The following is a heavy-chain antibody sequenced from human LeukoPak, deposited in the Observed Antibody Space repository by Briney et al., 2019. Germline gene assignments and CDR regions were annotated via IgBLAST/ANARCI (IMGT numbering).Heavy chain of an antibody. Sequence: PSETLSLTCTVSGDSVRSGRNYWRWIRQPPGKGLEWIGYIYYSGSTKDNPSLERRVTISVDTSKNQFSLKLSSVTAADTAVYYCARGVARGNYLDYWGQGTLVTVSS. V-gene: IGHV4-61*01. J-gene: IGHJ4*02. CDR2: IYYSGST. CDR3: ARGVARGNYLDY. CDR1: GDSVRSGRNY. D-gene: IGHD5-12*01.